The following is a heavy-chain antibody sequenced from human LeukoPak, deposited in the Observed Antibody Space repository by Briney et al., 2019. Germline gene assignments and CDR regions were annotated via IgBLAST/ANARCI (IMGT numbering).Heavy chain of an antibody. D-gene: IGHD3-16*01. CDR1: GFSFSTYW. V-gene: IGHV3-7*03. CDR3: AKGGSDSDY. Sequence: GGSLRLSCGASGFSFSTYWMTWVRQAPGKGLEWVANIKEDGSKKNYVDSVKGRFTISRDNAKNSLYLQMNSLRGGDTAVYYCAKGGSDSDYWGQGTLVTVSS. J-gene: IGHJ4*02. CDR2: IKEDGSKK.